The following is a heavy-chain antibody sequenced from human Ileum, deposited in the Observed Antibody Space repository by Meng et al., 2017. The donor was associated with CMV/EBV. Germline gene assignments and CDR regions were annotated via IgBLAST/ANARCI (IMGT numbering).Heavy chain of an antibody. CDR2: IIPILGIA. CDR3: VLSKNQLLHYFDY. J-gene: IGHJ4*02. D-gene: IGHD2-2*01. CDR1: GFTFSSYT. Sequence: KISCAASGFTFSSYTISWVRQAPGQGLEWMGRIIPILGIANYAQKFQGRVTITADKSTSTAYMELSSLRSEDTAVYYCVLSKNQLLHYFDYWGQGTLVTVSS. V-gene: IGHV1-69*02.